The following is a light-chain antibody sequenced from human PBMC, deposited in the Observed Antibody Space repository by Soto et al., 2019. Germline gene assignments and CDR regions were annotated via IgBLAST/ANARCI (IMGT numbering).Light chain of an antibody. V-gene: IGKV3-20*01. J-gene: IGKJ5*01. CDR3: QQYSSSPLT. Sequence: EIVLTQSPATLSVSPGERATLSCRASQSVSSNLAWYQQKPGQAPRLLMYDASNRATGIPARFSGSGSGTNFTLTITRLEPEDFAVYYCQQYSSSPLTFGQGTRLDIK. CDR1: QSVSSN. CDR2: DAS.